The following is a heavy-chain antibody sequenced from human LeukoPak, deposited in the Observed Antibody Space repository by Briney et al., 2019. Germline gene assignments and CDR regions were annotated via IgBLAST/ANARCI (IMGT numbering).Heavy chain of an antibody. J-gene: IGHJ4*02. Sequence: SETLSLTCAVYGGSFSSYYWSWIRQPPGKGLEWIGEINHSGSTSYNPSLKSRVTISVDTSKNQFSLKLSSVTAADTAVYFCARDGDMATIENYFDYWGQGTLVTVSS. CDR3: ARDGDMATIENYFDY. CDR2: INHSGST. CDR1: GGSFSSYY. V-gene: IGHV4-34*01. D-gene: IGHD5-24*01.